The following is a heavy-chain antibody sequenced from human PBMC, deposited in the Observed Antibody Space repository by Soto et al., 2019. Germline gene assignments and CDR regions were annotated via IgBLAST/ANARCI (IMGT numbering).Heavy chain of an antibody. CDR3: ARVGLEPQNAFDY. J-gene: IGHJ4*02. CDR1: GYTFTSYG. V-gene: IGHV1-18*04. D-gene: IGHD1-1*01. Sequence: QVQLVQSGAEVKKPGASVKVSCKASGYTFTSYGISWVRQAPGQGLEWMGWISAYNGNTHYAQKLQGRFTMTTDTSRSTADMDLGSLRSDDTAVYYGARVGLEPQNAFDYCGQGTLVTFCS. CDR2: ISAYNGNT.